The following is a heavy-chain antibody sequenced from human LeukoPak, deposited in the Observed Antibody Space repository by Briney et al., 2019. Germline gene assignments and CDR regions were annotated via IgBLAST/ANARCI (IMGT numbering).Heavy chain of an antibody. D-gene: IGHD1-1*01. CDR1: GYSISSGYY. CDR2: IYHSGST. Sequence: PSETLSLTCTVSGYSISSGYYWGWIRQPPGKGLEWIGSIYHSGSTYYNPSLKSRVTISVDTSKNQFSLKLSSVTAADTAVYYCARVSNWNEIIDYWGQGTLVTVSS. CDR3: ARVSNWNEIIDY. V-gene: IGHV4-38-2*02. J-gene: IGHJ4*02.